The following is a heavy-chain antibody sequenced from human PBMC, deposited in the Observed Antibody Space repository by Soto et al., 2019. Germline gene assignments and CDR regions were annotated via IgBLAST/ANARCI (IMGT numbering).Heavy chain of an antibody. CDR1: GGSISSSGSY. J-gene: IGHJ4*02. CDR2: FYYTGGTFST. V-gene: IGHV4-39*01. Sequence: SETLSLTCTVSGGSISSSGSYWGWVSQPPGKGLEWIVSFYYTGGTFSTYYNPSLKSRFTISIDKPKNQFSLTLKSVTAADTAVYYCGKVLIGATRHTDVDSWGQG. CDR3: GKVLIGATRHTDVDS. D-gene: IGHD2-15*01.